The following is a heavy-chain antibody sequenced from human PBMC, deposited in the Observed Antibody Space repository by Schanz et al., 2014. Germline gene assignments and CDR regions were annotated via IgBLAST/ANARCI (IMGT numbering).Heavy chain of an antibody. CDR2: ISDSGTYT. CDR1: GFVFGDYY. J-gene: IGHJ3*02. Sequence: VQLLESGGGLVQPGGSLRLSCAASGFVFGDYYMTWIRQAPGKGLEWLSYISDSGTYTNYADSVKGRFTISRDNSKNSLYLQMNSLRAEDTAVYYCAKGRFGELRAFDIWGQGTMVTVSS. V-gene: IGHV3-11*03. D-gene: IGHD3-10*01. CDR3: AKGRFGELRAFDI.